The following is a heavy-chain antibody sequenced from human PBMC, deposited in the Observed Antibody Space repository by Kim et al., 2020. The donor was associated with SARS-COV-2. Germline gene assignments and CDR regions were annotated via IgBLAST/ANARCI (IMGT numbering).Heavy chain of an antibody. V-gene: IGHV3-33*01. J-gene: IGHJ6*02. CDR2: K. Sequence: KYCADAVKARITISRDNSKNTLYLQMNSLRAEDTAVYYCARDTRDYYGMDVWGQGTTVTVSS. CDR3: ARDTRDYYGMDV.